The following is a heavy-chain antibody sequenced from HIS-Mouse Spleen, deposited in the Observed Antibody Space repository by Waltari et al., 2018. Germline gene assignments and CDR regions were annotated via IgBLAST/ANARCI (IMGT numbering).Heavy chain of an antibody. V-gene: IGHV3-7*01. J-gene: IGHJ3*02. CDR3: AREGSGSYYPDDAVDI. D-gene: IGHD1-26*01. Sequence: EVQLVESGGGLVQPGGYLRLSCAASGFTFSSYWMSWVRQAPGKGREWVANIKQDGSEKYYVDPGKLRFSIARDKAKSSLYLQMNSLRAEDPAVYYCAREGSGSYYPDDAVDIWGPGTMVTVSS. CDR2: IKQDGSEK. CDR1: GFTFSSYW.